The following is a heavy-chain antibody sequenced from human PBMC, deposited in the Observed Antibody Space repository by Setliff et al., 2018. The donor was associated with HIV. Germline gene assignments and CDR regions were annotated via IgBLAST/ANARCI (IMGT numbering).Heavy chain of an antibody. CDR1: GFTFDDYG. Sequence: PGGSLRLSCAASGFTFDDYGMSWVRQAPGKGLEWVSGINWNGGSTGYADSVKGRFTISRDNAKNSLYLQMNSLRAEDTAVYYCARALSYSGWRTQYFDCWGQGTLVTVSS. J-gene: IGHJ4*02. CDR2: INWNGGST. D-gene: IGHD6-19*01. V-gene: IGHV3-20*04. CDR3: ARALSYSGWRTQYFDC.